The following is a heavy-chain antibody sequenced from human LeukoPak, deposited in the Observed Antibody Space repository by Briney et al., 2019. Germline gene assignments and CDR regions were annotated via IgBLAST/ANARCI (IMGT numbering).Heavy chain of an antibody. Sequence: GGSLRLSCAASGFTFNAHWMHWVRQPPEKRLVWLSRINTDGSATNYADAVKGRFTISRDNAKDTLYLQMNSLRVEDTAVYYCARDLNWNQADYWGQGSLVTVSS. V-gene: IGHV3-74*01. D-gene: IGHD1-20*01. CDR2: INTDGSAT. CDR3: ARDLNWNQADY. J-gene: IGHJ4*02. CDR1: GFTFNAHW.